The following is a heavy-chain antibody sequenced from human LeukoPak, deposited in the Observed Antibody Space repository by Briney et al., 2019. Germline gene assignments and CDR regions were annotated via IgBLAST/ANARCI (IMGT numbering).Heavy chain of an antibody. Sequence: GGSLRLSCAASGFTFSSYSMNWVRQAPGKGLEWVSYISSSGSTIYYADSVKGRFTISRDNAKNSLYLQMNSLRAEDTAVYYCARVSYYGSGSSDYWGQGTLVTVSS. CDR2: ISSSGSTI. V-gene: IGHV3-48*04. CDR1: GFTFSSYS. CDR3: ARVSYYGSGSSDY. D-gene: IGHD3-10*01. J-gene: IGHJ4*02.